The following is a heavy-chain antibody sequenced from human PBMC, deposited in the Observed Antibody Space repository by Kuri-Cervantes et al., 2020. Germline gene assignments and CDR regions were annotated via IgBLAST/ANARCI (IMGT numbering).Heavy chain of an antibody. V-gene: IGHV1-2*02. CDR1: GYTFTGYY. Sequence: ASVKVSCKASGYTFTGYYMHWVRQAPGQGLEWMGWINPNSGGTNYAQKFQGRVTMTRDTSISTAYMELSRLRSDDTAVYYCARGSDRGVKHWFDPWGQGTLVTVSS. D-gene: IGHD3-10*01. CDR3: ARGSDRGVKHWFDP. CDR2: INPNSGGT. J-gene: IGHJ5*02.